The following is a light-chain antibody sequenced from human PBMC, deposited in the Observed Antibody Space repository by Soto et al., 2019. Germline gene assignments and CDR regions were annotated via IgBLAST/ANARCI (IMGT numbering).Light chain of an antibody. CDR3: QQFSSYSRT. V-gene: IGKV1-5*03. J-gene: IGKJ1*01. CDR2: QAS. Sequence: DIQMTQSPSTLSASVGDRVTITCRASQSISSWLAWYQQRPGKAPKLLIYQASNLERGVPSRFSGSGSGTDFTLTISRLQPDDFATYYCQQFSSYSRTFGQGTKV. CDR1: QSISSW.